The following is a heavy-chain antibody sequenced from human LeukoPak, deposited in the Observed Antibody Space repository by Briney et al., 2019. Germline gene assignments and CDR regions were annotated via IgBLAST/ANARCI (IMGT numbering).Heavy chain of an antibody. V-gene: IGHV3-20*04. D-gene: IGHD5-18*01. CDR3: AREVYNYGPTEAWFDP. CDR1: GFTFSTYW. J-gene: IGHJ5*02. CDR2: INWNGGST. Sequence: PGGSLRLSCAGSGFTFSTYWMHWVRQVPGKGLEWVSGINWNGGSTGYADSVKGRFAISRDNAKNSLYLQMSSLRAEDTALYYCAREVYNYGPTEAWFDPWGQGTLVTVSS.